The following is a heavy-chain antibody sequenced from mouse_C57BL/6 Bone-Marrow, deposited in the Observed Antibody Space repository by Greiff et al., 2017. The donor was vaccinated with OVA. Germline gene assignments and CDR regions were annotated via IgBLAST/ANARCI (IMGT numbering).Heavy chain of an antibody. CDR1: GYTFTSYW. CDR2: IHPNSGST. D-gene: IGHD2-3*01. CDR3: ARSGLLPYCDY. J-gene: IGHJ2*01. Sequence: QVQLQQPGAELVKPGASVKLSCKASGYTFTSYWLHWVKQRPGQGLEWIGMIHPNSGSTNYNEKFKSKATLTVDKSSSTAYMQLSSLTSEDSAIYYCARSGLLPYCDYWSKGTTLTVSS. V-gene: IGHV1-64*01.